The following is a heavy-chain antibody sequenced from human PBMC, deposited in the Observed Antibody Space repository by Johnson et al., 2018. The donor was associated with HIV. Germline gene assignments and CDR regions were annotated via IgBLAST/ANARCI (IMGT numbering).Heavy chain of an antibody. J-gene: IGHJ3*02. V-gene: IGHV3-7*01. CDR3: ARDGSNFGAFDI. CDR2: IKQGGSEK. D-gene: IGHD1-1*01. Sequence: VQLVESGGGVVRPGGSLRLSCAASGFTFSGYWMTWVRQAPGKGLEWVANIKQGGSEKYYVDSVKGRFTISRDNAKKSLYLQMNSLRAEDTAVYYCARDGSNFGAFDIWGQGTMVTVSS. CDR1: GFTFSGYW.